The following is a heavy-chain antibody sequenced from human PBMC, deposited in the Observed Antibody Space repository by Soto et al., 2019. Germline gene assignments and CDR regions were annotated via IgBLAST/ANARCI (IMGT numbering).Heavy chain of an antibody. V-gene: IGHV4-59*01. CDR3: ARARYDSSGYYYFDY. D-gene: IGHD3-22*01. J-gene: IGHJ4*02. CDR1: GGSISGYY. Sequence: SETLSLTCTVSGGSISGYYWSWIRQPPGKGLEWIGYIYYSGSTNYNPSLKSRVTIPLDTSKNQFSLRLRSVTAADTAVYYCARARYDSSGYYYFDYWGQGTLVTVSS. CDR2: IYYSGST.